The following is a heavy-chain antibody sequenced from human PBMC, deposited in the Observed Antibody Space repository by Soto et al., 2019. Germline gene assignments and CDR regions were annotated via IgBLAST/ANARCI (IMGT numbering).Heavy chain of an antibody. Sequence: GASVKVSCKASGGTFSSYAISWVRQAPGQGFEWMGVINPHGGSTKYAQKFQGRITMTRDTSRSTVYMELSSLRSDDTAIYYCARSSGGNFGIIIEGSNWFDPWGQGTLVTVSS. V-gene: IGHV1-46*01. CDR3: ARSSGGNFGIIIEGSNWFDP. J-gene: IGHJ5*02. D-gene: IGHD3-3*01. CDR2: INPHGGST. CDR1: GGTFSSYA.